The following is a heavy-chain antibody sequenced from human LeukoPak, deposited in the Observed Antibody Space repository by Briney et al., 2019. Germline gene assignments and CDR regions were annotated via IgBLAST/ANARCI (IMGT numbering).Heavy chain of an antibody. CDR1: GYNFDRYG. J-gene: IGHJ4*02. D-gene: IGHD2-2*01. CDR3: ARDLEHCRNIICSNSAY. Sequence: GASVKVSCQGSGYNFDRYGVNWVRQAPGQGLEWVGWISTYNGNTFYAQKFEGRVSMTTDTSTNTVYMDLRSLRSDDTAVYYCARDLEHCRNIICSNSAYWGQGTLVTVSS. CDR2: ISTYNGNT. V-gene: IGHV1-18*04.